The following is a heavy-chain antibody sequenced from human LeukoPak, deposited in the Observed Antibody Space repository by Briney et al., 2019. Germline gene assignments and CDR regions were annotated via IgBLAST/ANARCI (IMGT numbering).Heavy chain of an antibody. Sequence: GGSLRLSCAAFGFTFDDYGMSWVRQAPGKGLEWVSGINWNGGSTGYADSVKGRFTISRDNAKNSLYLQMNSLRAEDTALYYCARALLYCSSTSCHPDYYYMDVWGKGTTVTVSS. CDR3: ARALLYCSSTSCHPDYYYMDV. CDR2: INWNGGST. V-gene: IGHV3-20*04. D-gene: IGHD2-2*01. J-gene: IGHJ6*03. CDR1: GFTFDDYG.